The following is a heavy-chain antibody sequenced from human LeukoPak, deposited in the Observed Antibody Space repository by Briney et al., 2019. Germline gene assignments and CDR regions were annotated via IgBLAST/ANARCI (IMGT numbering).Heavy chain of an antibody. Sequence: GGSLRLSCAASGFTFMNHWMHWVRQAPGKGLVWVSRINSDGSSTSYVDSVKGRFTISRDNAQNTVYLQMNSLRADDTAVYFCARDIPYRTSWTYYYYMDVWGKGTTVTVSS. CDR1: GFTFMNHW. CDR3: ARDIPYRTSWTYYYYMDV. J-gene: IGHJ6*03. CDR2: INSDGSST. V-gene: IGHV3-74*01. D-gene: IGHD6-13*01.